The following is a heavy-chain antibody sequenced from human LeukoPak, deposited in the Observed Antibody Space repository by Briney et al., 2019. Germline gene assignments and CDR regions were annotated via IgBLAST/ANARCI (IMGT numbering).Heavy chain of an antibody. Sequence: GGSLSLSCAASGFTFSDYSMSWIRQAPGKGLGWVSYIISSGSTIYYADSVKGRFTISRDNAKNSLYLQMNSLRAEDTAVYYCARPRSLTTVVTPDFDYWGQGTLVTVSS. CDR1: GFTFSDYS. V-gene: IGHV3-11*01. D-gene: IGHD4-23*01. J-gene: IGHJ4*02. CDR2: IISSGSTI. CDR3: ARPRSLTTVVTPDFDY.